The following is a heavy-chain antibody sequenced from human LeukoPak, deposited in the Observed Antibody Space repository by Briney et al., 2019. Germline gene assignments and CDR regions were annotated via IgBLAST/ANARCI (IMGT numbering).Heavy chain of an antibody. CDR3: ARVVASPHYHSMHV. J-gene: IGHJ6*03. Sequence: KPSERLSVTCTVSGYSISSGYDWDWLRQPPGKGWEGIGIFYHSGSTYCNPSLKSRVPMSVDTSKNQFCLKLSAVTAADTAVYLCARVVASPHYHSMHVWRKGRTLRVSS. V-gene: IGHV4-38-2*02. CDR1: GYSISSGYD. CDR2: FYHSGST.